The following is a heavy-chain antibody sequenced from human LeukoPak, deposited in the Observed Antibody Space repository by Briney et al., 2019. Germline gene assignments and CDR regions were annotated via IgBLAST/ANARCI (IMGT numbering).Heavy chain of an antibody. J-gene: IGHJ4*02. Sequence: PGGSLRLSCAASGFTFSSYGMHWVRQAPGKGLEWVALIRYDGSNKYYADSVKGRFTISRDNSKNTLYLQMNSLRAEDTAVYYCAKDRALVGTYGYYFDYWGQGTLVTVSS. V-gene: IGHV3-30*02. CDR3: AKDRALVGTYGYYFDY. D-gene: IGHD1-26*01. CDR1: GFTFSSYG. CDR2: IRYDGSNK.